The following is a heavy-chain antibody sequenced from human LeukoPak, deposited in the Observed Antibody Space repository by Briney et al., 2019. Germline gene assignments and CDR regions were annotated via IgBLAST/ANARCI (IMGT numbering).Heavy chain of an antibody. CDR1: GYTFTSYG. D-gene: IGHD6-13*01. J-gene: IGHJ4*02. CDR3: ARDHVALGIAAAGTMVY. Sequence: ASVKVSCKASGYTFTSYGISWVRQAPGQELEWMGWISAYNGNTNYAQKLQGRVTMTTDTSTSTAYMELRSLRSDDTAVYYCARDHVALGIAAAGTMVYWGQGTLVTVSS. CDR2: ISAYNGNT. V-gene: IGHV1-18*01.